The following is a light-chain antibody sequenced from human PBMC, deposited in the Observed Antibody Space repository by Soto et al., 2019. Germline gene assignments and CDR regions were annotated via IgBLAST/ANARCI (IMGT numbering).Light chain of an antibody. Sequence: QSVLTQPPSASGSPGQSVTISCTGTSNDIGGYNYVSWYQHHPGKAPKLMIYEVTKRPSGVPDRFSGSKSANTASLTVSGLQAEDEAVYYCSSHGGITNVVFGGGTKVTVL. CDR3: SSHGGITNVV. CDR1: SNDIGGYNY. J-gene: IGLJ3*02. CDR2: EVT. V-gene: IGLV2-8*01.